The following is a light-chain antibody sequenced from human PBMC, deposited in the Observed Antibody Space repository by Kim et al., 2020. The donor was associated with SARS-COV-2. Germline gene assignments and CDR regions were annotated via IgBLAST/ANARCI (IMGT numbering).Light chain of an antibody. Sequence: DIQMTQSPSSLSASVGDRVTITCRASQSISNYFNWYQQKSGKAPRLLIYAASSLQSGVPSRFSGSGSGTDFTLIISSLQPEDFATYYCQQSYSTPPTFGQGTKVDIK. CDR1: QSISNY. J-gene: IGKJ1*01. V-gene: IGKV1-39*01. CDR3: QQSYSTPPT. CDR2: AAS.